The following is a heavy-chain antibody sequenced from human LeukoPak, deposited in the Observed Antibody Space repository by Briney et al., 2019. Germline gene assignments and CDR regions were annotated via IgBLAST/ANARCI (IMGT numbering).Heavy chain of an antibody. J-gene: IGHJ5*02. D-gene: IGHD2/OR15-2a*01. Sequence: PGGSLRLSCAASGFTFSSYWMSWVRQAPGKGLDCVATIKCDGSEKYHVDSVKGRFTISRDDAKNSLYLQMNSLRAEDTAVYYCARRNWFDPWGQGTLVIVSS. CDR2: IKCDGSEK. V-gene: IGHV3-7*05. CDR3: ARRNWFDP. CDR1: GFTFSSYW.